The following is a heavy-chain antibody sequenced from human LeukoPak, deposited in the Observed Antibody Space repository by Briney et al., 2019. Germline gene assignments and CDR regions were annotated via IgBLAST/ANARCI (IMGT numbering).Heavy chain of an antibody. CDR2: INHSGST. CDR3: ARGDTKRTTVTYYYYYMDV. D-gene: IGHD4-17*01. CDR1: GGSFSGYY. V-gene: IGHV4-34*01. Sequence: SETLSLTCAVYGGSFSGYYWSWIRQPPGKGLEWIGEINHSGSTNYNPSLKSRVTISVDTSKNQFSLKLSSVTAADTAVYYCARGDTKRTTVTYYYYYMDVWGKGTTVTVSS. J-gene: IGHJ6*03.